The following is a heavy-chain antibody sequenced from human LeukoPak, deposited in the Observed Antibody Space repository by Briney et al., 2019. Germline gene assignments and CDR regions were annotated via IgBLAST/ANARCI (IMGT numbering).Heavy chain of an antibody. J-gene: IGHJ4*02. CDR1: GFTFSNAW. CDR3: TTDEGGSLAYYFDY. V-gene: IGHV3-15*01. D-gene: IGHD1-26*01. CDR2: IKSKTDGGTT. Sequence: GGSLRLSCAASGFTFSNAWMSWVRQAPGKGLEWVGRIKSKTDGGTTDYAAPVKGRFTISRDDSKNTLYLQMNSLKTEDTAVYNCTTDEGGSLAYYFDYWGQGTLVTVSS.